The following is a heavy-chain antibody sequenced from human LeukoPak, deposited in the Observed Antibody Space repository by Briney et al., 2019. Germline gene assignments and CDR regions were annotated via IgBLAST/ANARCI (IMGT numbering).Heavy chain of an antibody. D-gene: IGHD3-3*01. J-gene: IGHJ5*02. CDR3: ARDRWSGYRAHRFDP. CDR2: IWYDGSNK. Sequence: GGSLRLSCAASGFTFSSYGMHWVRQAPGKGLEWVAVIWYDGSNKYYADSVKGRFTISRDNSKNTLYLQMNSLRAEDTAVYYCARDRWSGYRAHRFDPWGQETLVTVSS. V-gene: IGHV3-33*01. CDR1: GFTFSSYG.